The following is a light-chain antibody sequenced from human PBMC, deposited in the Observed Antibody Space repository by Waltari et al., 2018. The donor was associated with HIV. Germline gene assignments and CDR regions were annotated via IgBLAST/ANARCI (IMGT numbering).Light chain of an antibody. CDR3: QAWGSSTALYV. CDR1: TLSNKF. Sequence: SDDLTQPPSVSVSPGQTASITCSGHTLSNKFVSWYQQKPGQSPLLVIYQDSKRPSGIPQRVSGANTGDTAALTISGTQTIDEADYYCQAWGSSTALYVFGTGTKVTVL. J-gene: IGLJ1*01. V-gene: IGLV3-1*01. CDR2: QDS.